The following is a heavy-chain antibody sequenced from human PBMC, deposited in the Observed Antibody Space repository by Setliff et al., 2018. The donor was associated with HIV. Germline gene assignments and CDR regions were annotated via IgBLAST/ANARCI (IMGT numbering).Heavy chain of an antibody. Sequence: LSCAASGFSFSNAWMDWVRQAPGKGLEWVGRAYTKTDGGTTDYAAPVKGRFTISRDDSKNTLYLQVNSLKTEDTAVYYCTTESVFLDYFFDYWGQGTLVTVSS. CDR3: TTESVFLDYFFDY. J-gene: IGHJ4*02. CDR2: AYTKTDGGTT. CDR1: GFSFSNAW. D-gene: IGHD3-9*01. V-gene: IGHV3-15*07.